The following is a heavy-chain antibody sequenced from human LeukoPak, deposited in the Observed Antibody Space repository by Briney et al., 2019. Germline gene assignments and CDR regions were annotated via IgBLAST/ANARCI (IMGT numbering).Heavy chain of an antibody. D-gene: IGHD1-1*01. Sequence: SETLSLTCTVSGGSISSYYWSWIRQPPGKGLEWIGYIYYSGSTNYNPSLKSRVTISVDTSKNQFSLKLSSVTAADTAVYYRARVTATGTIAFDIWGQGTMVTVSS. J-gene: IGHJ3*02. V-gene: IGHV4-59*01. CDR1: GGSISSYY. CDR3: ARVTATGTIAFDI. CDR2: IYYSGST.